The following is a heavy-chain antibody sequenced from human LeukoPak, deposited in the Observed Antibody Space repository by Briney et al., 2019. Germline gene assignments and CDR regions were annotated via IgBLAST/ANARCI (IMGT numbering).Heavy chain of an antibody. CDR2: IYYSGST. D-gene: IGHD3-22*01. J-gene: IGHJ4*02. V-gene: IGHV4-30-4*08. CDR3: ARDKPDYYDSSGYYYSLGFDY. Sequence: SETLSLTCTVSGGSVSSGSYYWSWIRQPPGKGLEWIGYIYYSGSTYYNPSLKSRVTISVDTSKNQFSLKLSSVTAADTAVYYCARDKPDYYDSSGYYYSLGFDYWGQGTLVTVSS. CDR1: GGSVSSGSYY.